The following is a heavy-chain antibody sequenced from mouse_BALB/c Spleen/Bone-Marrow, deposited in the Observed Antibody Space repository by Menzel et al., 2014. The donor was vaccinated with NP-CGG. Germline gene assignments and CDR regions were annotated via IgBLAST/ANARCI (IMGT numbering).Heavy chain of an antibody. CDR3: ARDSSGYFDY. CDR1: GFTFGYYA. CDR2: ISSGGSYT. J-gene: IGHJ2*01. Sequence: EVHLVESGGGLGKPGGSLKLSCAASGFTFGYYAMSWVRQSPEKSLEWVAEISSGGSYTYYPDTVTGRFTISRDNAKNTLYLEMSSLRSEDTAMYYCARDSSGYFDYWGQGTTLTVPS. V-gene: IGHV5-9-4*01. D-gene: IGHD3-1*01.